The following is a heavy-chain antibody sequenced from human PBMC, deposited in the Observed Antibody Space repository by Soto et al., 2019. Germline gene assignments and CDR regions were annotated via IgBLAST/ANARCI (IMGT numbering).Heavy chain of an antibody. D-gene: IGHD2-21*02. CDR2: FLYTGTS. CDR3: ARGGGLPDCAGYSPPDY. V-gene: IGHV4-30-2*01. Sequence: QLQLQESGSGLLEPSQTLSLTCAVSGASISSSGYSWNWIRQAPGRGLEWIGSFLYTGTSSYDPSPKRRVTISPDKSKNQFSLQLTSVTAADTAVYHCARGGGLPDCAGYSPPDYWGQGTLVTVSS. CDR1: GASISSSGYS. J-gene: IGHJ4*02.